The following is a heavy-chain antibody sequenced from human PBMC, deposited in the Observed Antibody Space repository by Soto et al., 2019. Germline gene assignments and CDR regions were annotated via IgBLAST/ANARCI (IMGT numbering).Heavy chain of an antibody. CDR1: GFIFNNYG. CDR2: ISDSGEST. J-gene: IGHJ4*02. CDR3: VKDLYRSSTMPCLDH. V-gene: IGHV3-23*01. Sequence: PGGSLRLSCEASGFIFNNYGMSWVCQAPGKGLEWVSSISDSGESTYYADSMRGRFTISRDNSKNTLYLQVNSLRPEDTAMYYCVKDLYRSSTMPCLDHWGQGALVTVSS. D-gene: IGHD1-1*01.